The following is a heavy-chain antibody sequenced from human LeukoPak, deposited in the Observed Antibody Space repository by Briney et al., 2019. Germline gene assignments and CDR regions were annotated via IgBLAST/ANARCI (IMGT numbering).Heavy chain of an antibody. V-gene: IGHV3-30*18. J-gene: IGHJ1*01. D-gene: IGHD3-22*01. CDR2: ISYDGSNK. CDR1: GFTFSSYG. CDR3: AKEDVVVITIRYFQH. Sequence: GGSLRLSCAASGFTFSSYGMQGVRQAPGKGLEGVAVISYDGSNKYYADSVKGRFTISRDNSKNTLYLQMNSLRTEDTATYYCAKEDVVVITIRYFQHWGQGTLVTVSS.